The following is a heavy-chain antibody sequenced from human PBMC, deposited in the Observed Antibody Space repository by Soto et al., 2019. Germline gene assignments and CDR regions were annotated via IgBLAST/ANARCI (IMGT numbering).Heavy chain of an antibody. V-gene: IGHV1-69*02. D-gene: IGHD6-19*01. CDR3: TRDVLSVAGPWGWFDP. CDR1: GDTFSTYT. CDR2: FIPILGIA. J-gene: IGHJ5*02. Sequence: QVQLVQSGAEVKKTGSSVKVSCKASGDTFSTYTISWVRQAPGQGLEWMGRFIPILGIANYAQKFQGRVTIPADKSTRTAYTELTSLRSEATAVYYWTRDVLSVAGPWGWFDPWGPGTLVTVSS.